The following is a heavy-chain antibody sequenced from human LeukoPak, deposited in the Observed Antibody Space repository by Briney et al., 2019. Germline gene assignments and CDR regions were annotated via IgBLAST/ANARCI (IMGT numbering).Heavy chain of an antibody. Sequence: GGSLRLSCAASGFTFSSYAMHWVRQAPGKGVEWVAVISYDGSNKYYADSVKGRFTISRDNSKNTLYLQMNSLRAEDTAVYYCARDLVYYYDSIIWGQGTMVTVSS. V-gene: IGHV3-30-3*01. D-gene: IGHD3-22*01. CDR3: ARDLVYYYDSII. J-gene: IGHJ3*02. CDR1: GFTFSSYA. CDR2: ISYDGSNK.